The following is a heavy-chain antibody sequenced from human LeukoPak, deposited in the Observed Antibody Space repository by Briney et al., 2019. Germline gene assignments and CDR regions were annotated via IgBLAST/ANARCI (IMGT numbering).Heavy chain of an antibody. CDR3: ARGLVYFSGGSCYEGPAK. Sequence: PSETLSLTCAVYGGSFSGYYWSWIRQPPGKGLEWIGEINHSGSTNYNPSLKSRVTISVDTSKNQFSLKLSSVTAADTAVYYCARGLVYFSGGSCYEGPAKWGQGTLVTVSS. V-gene: IGHV4-34*01. J-gene: IGHJ4*02. D-gene: IGHD2-15*01. CDR2: INHSGST. CDR1: GGSFSGYY.